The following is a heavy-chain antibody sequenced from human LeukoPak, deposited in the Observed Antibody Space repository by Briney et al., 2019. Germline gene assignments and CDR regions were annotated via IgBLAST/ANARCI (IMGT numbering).Heavy chain of an antibody. CDR2: INHSGST. Sequence: PSETLSLTCAVYGGSFSGYYWSWIRQPPGKGLEWIGEINHSGSTNYNPSLKSRVTISVDTSKNQFSLKLSSVTAADTAVYYCARGFPLSSASRWGQGTLVTVSS. CDR1: GGSFSGYY. V-gene: IGHV4-34*01. CDR3: ARGFPLSSASR. J-gene: IGHJ4*02. D-gene: IGHD3-10*02.